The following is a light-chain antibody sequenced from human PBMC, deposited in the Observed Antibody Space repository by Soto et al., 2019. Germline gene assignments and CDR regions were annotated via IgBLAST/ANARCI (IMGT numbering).Light chain of an antibody. V-gene: IGLV1-44*01. Sequence: QSVLTQPPSAPGTPGQGVTISCSGSSSNIGSNTVNWYQQLPGTAPKLLIYSNNQRPSGVPDRFSGSKSGTSASLAISGLQSEDEADYYCAAWDDSLNGFYVFGTGTKLTVL. CDR2: SNN. J-gene: IGLJ1*01. CDR3: AAWDDSLNGFYV. CDR1: SSNIGSNT.